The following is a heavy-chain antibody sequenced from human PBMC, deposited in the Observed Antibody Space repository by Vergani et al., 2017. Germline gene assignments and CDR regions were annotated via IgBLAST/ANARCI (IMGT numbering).Heavy chain of an antibody. V-gene: IGHV4-31*03. D-gene: IGHD3-9*01. CDR3: ARDQVTDYDILTGYSYYGMDV. CDR2: IYTSGST. J-gene: IGHJ6*02. CDR1: GGSISSGGYY. Sequence: QVQLQESGPGLVKPSQTLSLTCTVSGGSISSGGYYWSWIRQHPGKGLEWIGYIYTSGSTNYNPSLKSRVTMSVDTSKNQFSLKLSSVTAADTAVYYCARDQVTDYDILTGYSYYGMDVWGQGTTVTVSS.